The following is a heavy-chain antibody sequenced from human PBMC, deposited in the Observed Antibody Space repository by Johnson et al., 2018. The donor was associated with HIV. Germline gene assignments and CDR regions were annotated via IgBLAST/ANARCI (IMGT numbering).Heavy chain of an antibody. J-gene: IGHJ3*02. CDR1: GFTFSSYG. V-gene: IGHV3-33*01. CDR2: IRYDGSNK. D-gene: IGHD3-22*01. Sequence: QVQLVESGGGVVQPGRSLRLSCAASGFTFSSYGMHWVRQAPGKGLAWVAFIRYDGSNKYYADSVQGRFTISRDNSKNTLYLQMNSLRAEDTAVYYCAREYYYESPEAFDIWGQGTMVTVSS. CDR3: AREYYYESPEAFDI.